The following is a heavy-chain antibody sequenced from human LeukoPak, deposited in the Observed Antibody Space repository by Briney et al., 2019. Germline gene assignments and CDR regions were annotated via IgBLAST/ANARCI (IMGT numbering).Heavy chain of an antibody. V-gene: IGHV4-30-2*01. J-gene: IGHJ3*02. Sequence: SQTLSLTCTVSGGSISSGGYYWSWIRQPPGKGLEWIGDIYQSGSTYYNPSLKSRVTIAVDRSKKQFSLKLSSVTAADTAVYYCVRAFSPRPPYNTLRDSAFDIWGQGTMVTVSP. CDR2: IYQSGST. D-gene: IGHD1-14*01. CDR3: VRAFSPRPPYNTLRDSAFDI. CDR1: GGSISSGGYY.